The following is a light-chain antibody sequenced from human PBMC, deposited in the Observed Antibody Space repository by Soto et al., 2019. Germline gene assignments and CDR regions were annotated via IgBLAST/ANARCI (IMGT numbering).Light chain of an antibody. CDR3: GAWDGSLNTQV. Sequence: QSVLTQPPSVSAAPGQTVTISCSGSSSNIGNNYVSWYQQLPGTAPKLLIYDNDKRPSGIPARFSGSKSGTSATLGITGLQTGDEADYYCGAWDGSLNTQVFGGGTKLTVL. CDR2: DND. CDR1: SSNIGNNY. V-gene: IGLV1-51*01. J-gene: IGLJ2*01.